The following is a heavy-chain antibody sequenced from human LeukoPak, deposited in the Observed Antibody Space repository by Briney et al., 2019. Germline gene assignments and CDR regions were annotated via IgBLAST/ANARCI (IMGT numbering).Heavy chain of an antibody. CDR2: INPNSGDT. V-gene: IGHV1-2*02. D-gene: IGHD3-22*01. Sequence: ASVKVSCKASGYTFSGYYMHWMRQAPGQGLEWVGWINPNSGDTEYEQKFQGRVTMTRDTSISTAYMDLSRLRSDDTAVYYCARPAYDSSGYYYFDYWGQGTLVTVSS. CDR1: GYTFSGYY. J-gene: IGHJ4*02. CDR3: ARPAYDSSGYYYFDY.